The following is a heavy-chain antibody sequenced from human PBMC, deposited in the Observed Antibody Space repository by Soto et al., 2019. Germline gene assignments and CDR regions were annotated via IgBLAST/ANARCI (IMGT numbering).Heavy chain of an antibody. CDR2: IWYDGSNK. V-gene: IGHV3-33*01. D-gene: IGHD3-10*01. CDR1: GFTFSSYG. CDR3: ARDRNRFGELLPDY. Sequence: PGGSLRLSCAASGFTFSSYGMHWVRQAPGKGLEWVAVIWYDGSNKYYADSVKGRFTISRDNSKNTLYLQMNSLRAEDTAVYYCARDRNRFGELLPDYWGQGTLVTVSS. J-gene: IGHJ4*02.